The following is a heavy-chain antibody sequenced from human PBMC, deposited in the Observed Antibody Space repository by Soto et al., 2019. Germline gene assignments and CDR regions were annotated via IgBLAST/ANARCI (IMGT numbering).Heavy chain of an antibody. CDR3: ARDYYDSSGYYGFDY. V-gene: IGHV4-59*01. CDR2: IYYSGST. Sequence: PSETLSLTCTVSGGSISSYYWSWIRQPPGKGLEWIGYIYYSGSTNYNPSLKSRVTISVDTSKNQSSLKLSSVTAADTAVYYCARDYYDSSGYYGFDYWGQGTLVTVSS. CDR1: GGSISSYY. D-gene: IGHD3-22*01. J-gene: IGHJ4*02.